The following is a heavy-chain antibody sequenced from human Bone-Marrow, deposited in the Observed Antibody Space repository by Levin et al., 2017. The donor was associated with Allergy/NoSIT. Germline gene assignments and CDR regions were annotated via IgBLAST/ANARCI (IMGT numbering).Heavy chain of an antibody. Sequence: KISCKASGGTFSSYAISWVRQAPGQGLEWMGGIIPIFGTANYAQKFQGRVTITADESTSTAYMELSSLRSEDTAVYYCARGGRDGYNSFDYWGQGTLVTVSS. J-gene: IGHJ4*02. CDR2: IIPIFGTA. CDR1: GGTFSSYA. D-gene: IGHD5-24*01. V-gene: IGHV1-69*01. CDR3: ARGGRDGYNSFDY.